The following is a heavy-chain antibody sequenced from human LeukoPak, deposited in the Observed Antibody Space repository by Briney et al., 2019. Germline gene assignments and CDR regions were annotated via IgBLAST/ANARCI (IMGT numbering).Heavy chain of an antibody. CDR3: ATRIAAAASEYFQY. CDR2: ITSGGST. D-gene: IGHD6-13*01. J-gene: IGHJ1*01. V-gene: IGHV4-39*01. CDR1: GGSISSYY. Sequence: SETLSLTCTVSGGSISSYYGGWIRQPPGKGLEWIGSITSGGSTFYNPSLNSRVTISLDTSKNQFSLKLRSVTAADTALYYCATRIAAAASEYFQYWGQGTLVTVSS.